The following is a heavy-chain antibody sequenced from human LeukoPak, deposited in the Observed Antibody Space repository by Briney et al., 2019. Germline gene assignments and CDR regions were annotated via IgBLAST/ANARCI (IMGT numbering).Heavy chain of an antibody. J-gene: IGHJ6*02. CDR1: GYTFASYG. V-gene: IGHV1-18*01. CDR2: ISAYDGNT. D-gene: IGHD3-10*01. CDR3: ARDTRVRGSVNYGMDV. Sequence: ASVKVSCKASGYTFASYGISWVRQAPGQGLEWMGWISAYDGNTNYAQKLQGRVTMTTDASTSTAYMELSSLRSEDTAVYYCARDTRVRGSVNYGMDVWGQGTTVTVSS.